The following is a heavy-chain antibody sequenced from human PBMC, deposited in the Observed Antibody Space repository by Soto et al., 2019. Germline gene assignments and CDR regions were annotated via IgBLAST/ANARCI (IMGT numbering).Heavy chain of an antibody. CDR3: ARGLDAFDL. Sequence: EQQLVEFGGTVERPGGSQRLSCVGSGFTFEHYGMTWVRQTPGKGPEWVAGITWNGGTTGYIDSVKGRFTIARDNAKNTLYLHMNSLRPDDTALYYCARGLDAFDLWGQGTRVTVSS. J-gene: IGHJ3*01. CDR2: ITWNGGTT. CDR1: GFTFEHYG. V-gene: IGHV3-20*04.